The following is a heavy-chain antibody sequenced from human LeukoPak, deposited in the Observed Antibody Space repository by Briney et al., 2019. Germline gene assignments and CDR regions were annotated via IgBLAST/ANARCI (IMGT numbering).Heavy chain of an antibody. CDR3: VVDTAMVSGY. Sequence: GESLKISCKGSGYTLHSYWIAWVRQMPGKGLEWMGIIYPGDSDTRYSPSFQGQVTISADKSIRTAYLQWSSLKASDTAMYYCVVDTAMVSGYWGQGTLVTVSS. J-gene: IGHJ4*02. D-gene: IGHD5-18*01. CDR2: IYPGDSDT. V-gene: IGHV5-51*01. CDR1: GYTLHSYW.